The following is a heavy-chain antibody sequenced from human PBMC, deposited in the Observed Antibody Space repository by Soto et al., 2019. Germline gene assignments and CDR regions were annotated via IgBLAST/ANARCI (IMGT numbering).Heavy chain of an antibody. Sequence: SETLSLTCTVSGGSISSYYWSWIRQPPGKGLEWIGYIYYSGSTNYNPSLKSRVTISVDTSKNQFSLKLSSVTAADTAVYYCARDPRYSSSWHYGMDVWGQGTTVTVS. CDR3: ARDPRYSSSWHYGMDV. CDR1: GGSISSYY. V-gene: IGHV4-59*01. J-gene: IGHJ6*02. CDR2: IYYSGST. D-gene: IGHD6-13*01.